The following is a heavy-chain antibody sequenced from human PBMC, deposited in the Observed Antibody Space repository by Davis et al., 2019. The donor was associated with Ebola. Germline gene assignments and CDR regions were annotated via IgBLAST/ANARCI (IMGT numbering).Heavy chain of an antibody. J-gene: IGHJ3*02. CDR2: IYHSGST. Sequence: SETLSLTCAVSGGSISSGGYSWSWIRQPPGKGLEWIGYIYHSGSTYYNPSLKSRVTISVDRSKNQFSLKLGSVTAADTAVYYCARVVTIFGVVISLGAFDIWGQGTMVTVSS. V-gene: IGHV4-30-2*01. CDR1: GGSISSGGYS. D-gene: IGHD3-3*01. CDR3: ARVVTIFGVVISLGAFDI.